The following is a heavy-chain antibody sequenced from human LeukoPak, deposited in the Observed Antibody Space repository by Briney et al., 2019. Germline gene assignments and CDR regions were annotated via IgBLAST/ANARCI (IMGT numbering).Heavy chain of an antibody. V-gene: IGHV3-21*06. D-gene: IGHD3-22*01. CDR1: GFSFSDYA. J-gene: IGHJ4*02. CDR2: ISSGGHDAT. CDR3: VRLRRNSDKSDYYYFYDY. Sequence: GGSLRLSCAASGFSFSDYAMVWVRQAPRKGLEWVSGISSGGHDATFYADAVKGRFTISRDNARSSLFLQMNSLTAEDTAVYYCVRLRRNSDKSDYYYFYDYWGQGILVTVSS.